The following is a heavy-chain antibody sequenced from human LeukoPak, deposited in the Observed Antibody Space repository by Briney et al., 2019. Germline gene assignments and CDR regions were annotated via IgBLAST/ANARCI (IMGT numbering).Heavy chain of an antibody. CDR3: ASGMYFFDY. Sequence: SDTLSLTCIVSGGSIRSGAYYWSWIRQHPGKGLEWIGYIYDSGSTNYNPSLRSRVTISVDTSKNQFSLKLSSVTAADTAVYYCASGMYFFDYWGQGTLVTVSS. CDR2: IYDSGST. CDR1: GGSIRSGAYY. D-gene: IGHD1-26*01. J-gene: IGHJ4*02. V-gene: IGHV4-31*03.